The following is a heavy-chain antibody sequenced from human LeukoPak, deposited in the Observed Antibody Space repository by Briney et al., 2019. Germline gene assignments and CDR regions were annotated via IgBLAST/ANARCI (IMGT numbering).Heavy chain of an antibody. J-gene: IGHJ4*02. CDR3: ARDESSVAGSYFDY. D-gene: IGHD1-26*01. V-gene: IGHV3-48*03. CDR2: ISSSGSTI. Sequence: GGSLRLSCAASGFTFSTYEMNWVRQAPGKGLEWVSYISSSGSTIYYADSVKGRFTISRDNAKNSLYLQMNSLRAEDTAVYYCARDESSVAGSYFDYWGQGTLVTVSS. CDR1: GFTFSTYE.